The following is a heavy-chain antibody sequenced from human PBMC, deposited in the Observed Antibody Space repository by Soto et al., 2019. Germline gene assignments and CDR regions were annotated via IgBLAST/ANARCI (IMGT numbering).Heavy chain of an antibody. J-gene: IGHJ3*01. CDR1: VFNFRNLN. Sequence: PGRSMRLSCERSVFNFRNLNMIWVHQAPGKGLEWVSSVSGSSSYIYYADSVKGRFTVSRDNANNLVFLQMNGLRPEDTAMYYCARDLRGHYGPWGQGTMVTVSS. CDR3: ARDLRGHYGP. CDR2: VSGSSSYI. V-gene: IGHV3-21*06. D-gene: IGHD4-17*01.